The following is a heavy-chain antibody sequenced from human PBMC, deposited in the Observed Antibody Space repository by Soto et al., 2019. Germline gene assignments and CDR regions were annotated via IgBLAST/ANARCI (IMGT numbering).Heavy chain of an antibody. CDR1: GYSFTSLY. D-gene: IGHD1-26*01. J-gene: IGHJ4*02. CDR3: ARGVSAGVDY. Sequence: QVQLVQSGAEVREPGASVKVSCKASGYSFTSLYINWVRQTAGQGLEWMGWMQPSTGRTGYAQKFQGRVTMTRDTSINTAYMELTTLTSDDMAFYYCARGVSAGVDYWGQGTLVTVSS. V-gene: IGHV1-8*01. CDR2: MQPSTGRT.